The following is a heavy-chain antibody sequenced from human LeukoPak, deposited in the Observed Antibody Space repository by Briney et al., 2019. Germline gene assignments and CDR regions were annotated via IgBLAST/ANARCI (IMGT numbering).Heavy chain of an antibody. D-gene: IGHD6-13*01. CDR2: IYYSGRT. Sequence: SETLSLTCTVSGGSISSSTYYWGWIRQPPGKGLEWIGSIYYSGRTYYHPSLKSRLTISVDTSKNQFSLKLSTVTAADTAVYYCARHPGITAAGTGFDIWGQGTMVTVSS. J-gene: IGHJ3*02. V-gene: IGHV4-39*01. CDR3: ARHPGITAAGTGFDI. CDR1: GGSISSSTYY.